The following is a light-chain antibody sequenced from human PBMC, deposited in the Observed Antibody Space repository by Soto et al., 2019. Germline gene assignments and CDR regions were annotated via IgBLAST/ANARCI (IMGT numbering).Light chain of an antibody. V-gene: IGLV2-23*02. CDR3: CSYAGSRTVV. J-gene: IGLJ2*01. CDR2: EVN. Sequence: QSVLTQPASVSGSPGQSITISCTGTSSDVGSYDFVSWYQQYPGKVPKVIIYEVNKQASGVFDRFSGSKSGNTASLTISGLQAEDEADYYCCSYAGSRTVVFGGGTKLTVL. CDR1: SSDVGSYDF.